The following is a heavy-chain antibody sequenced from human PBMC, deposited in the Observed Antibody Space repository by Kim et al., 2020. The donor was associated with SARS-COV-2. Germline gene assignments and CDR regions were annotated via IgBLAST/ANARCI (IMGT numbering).Heavy chain of an antibody. CDR1: GFTFSSYA. CDR2: IYSGGSST. V-gene: IGHV3-23*03. Sequence: GGSLRLSCAASGFTFSSYAMSWVRQAPGKGLEWVSVIYSGGSSTYYADSVKGRFTISRDNSKNTLYLQMNSLRAEDTAVYYCAKGSRIVATPSLTFKVWGQGTLVTVSS. D-gene: IGHD5-12*01. CDR3: AKGSRIVATPSLTFKV. J-gene: IGHJ4*02.